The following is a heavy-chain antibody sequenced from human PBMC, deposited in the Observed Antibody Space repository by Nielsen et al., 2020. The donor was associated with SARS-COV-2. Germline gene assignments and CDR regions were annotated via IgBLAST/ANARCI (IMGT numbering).Heavy chain of an antibody. CDR3: ARHRIYCSGGSCYSFWFDP. Sequence: SETLSLTCTVSGGSISSGDYYWSWIRQPPGKGLEWIGYIYYSGSTYYNPSLKSRVTISVDTSKNQFSLKLSSVTAADTAVYYCARHRIYCSGGSCYSFWFDPWGQGTLVTVSS. D-gene: IGHD2-15*01. V-gene: IGHV4-30-4*01. CDR1: GGSISSGDYY. CDR2: IYYSGST. J-gene: IGHJ5*02.